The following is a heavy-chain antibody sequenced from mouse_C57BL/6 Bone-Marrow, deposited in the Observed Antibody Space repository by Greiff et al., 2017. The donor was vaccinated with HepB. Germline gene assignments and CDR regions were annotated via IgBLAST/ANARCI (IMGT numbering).Heavy chain of an antibody. D-gene: IGHD2-3*01. V-gene: IGHV2-9*01. J-gene: IGHJ4*01. CDR3: AKQGGWDGYYPYAMDY. Sequence: VMLVESGPGLVAPSQSLSITCTVSGFSLTSYGVDWVRQPPGKGLEWLGVIWGGGSTNYNSALMSRLSISKDNSKSQVFLKMNSLQTDDTAMYYCAKQGGWDGYYPYAMDYWGQGTSVTVSS. CDR1: GFSLTSYG. CDR2: IWGGGST.